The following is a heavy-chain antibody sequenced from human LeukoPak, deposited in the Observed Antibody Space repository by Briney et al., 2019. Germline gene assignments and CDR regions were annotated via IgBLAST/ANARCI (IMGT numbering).Heavy chain of an antibody. CDR2: INPNSGGT. J-gene: IGHJ4*02. V-gene: IGHV1-2*02. D-gene: IGHD6-19*01. CDR3: ARESPPGIAVAGDFDY. CDR1: GYTFTGYY. Sequence: GASVKVSCKASGYTFTGYYMHWVRQAPGQGLEWMGWINPNSGGTNYAQKFQGRVTMTRDTSISTAYMELSRLRSDDTAVYYCARESPPGIAVAGDFDYWGQGTLVTVSS.